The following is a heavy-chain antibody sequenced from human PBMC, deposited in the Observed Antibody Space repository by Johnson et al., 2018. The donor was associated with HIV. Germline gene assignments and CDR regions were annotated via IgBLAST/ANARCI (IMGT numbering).Heavy chain of an antibody. D-gene: IGHD3-22*01. Sequence: QVQLVESGGGVVQPGRSLRLSCADSGLTFSSYGMNWVRQAPGKGLEWLAAISFDGSKKNYADSVKGQCTISRYNSKNPPFLQMNSLRAEDTAVYYCAKCRDYDSGGCSNAFDIWGQGTMVTVSS. CDR2: ISFDGSKK. CDR1: GLTFSSYG. J-gene: IGHJ3*02. V-gene: IGHV3-30*18. CDR3: AKCRDYDSGGCSNAFDI.